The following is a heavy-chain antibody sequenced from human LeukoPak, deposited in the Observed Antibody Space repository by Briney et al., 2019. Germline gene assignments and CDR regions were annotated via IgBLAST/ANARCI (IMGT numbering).Heavy chain of an antibody. CDR2: IRYDGSNK. CDR1: GFTFSSYG. V-gene: IGHV3-30*02. J-gene: IGHJ4*02. Sequence: GGSLRLSCAASGFTFSSYGMRWVRQAPGKGLEWVAFIRYDGSNKYYADSVKGRFTISRDNSKNTLYLQMNSLRAEDTAVYYCAKDQGVYSSGWTFDYWGQGTLVTVSS. D-gene: IGHD6-19*01. CDR3: AKDQGVYSSGWTFDY.